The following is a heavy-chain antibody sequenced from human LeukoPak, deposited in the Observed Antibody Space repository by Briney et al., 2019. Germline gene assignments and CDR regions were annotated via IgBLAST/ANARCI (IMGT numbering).Heavy chain of an antibody. J-gene: IGHJ6*02. CDR3: ARGQSPSYYDMDV. D-gene: IGHD6-19*01. Sequence: PGGSLRLSCAASGFTFSSYSMNWVRQAPGKGLEWVAVIWSDGSSKHYGDSVKGRFTISRDNSKNTLYLQMNSLRAEDTAVYHCARGQSPSYYDMDVWGQGTTVTVSS. CDR1: GFTFSSYS. V-gene: IGHV3-33*08. CDR2: IWSDGSSK.